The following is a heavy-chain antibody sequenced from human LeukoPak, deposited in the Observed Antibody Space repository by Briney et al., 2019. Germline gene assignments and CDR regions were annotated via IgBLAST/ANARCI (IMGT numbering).Heavy chain of an antibody. CDR3: AAMYSPYYYYYMDV. Sequence: GGSLRLSCAASGFTFSSYGMHWVRQAPGKGLEGVAVIWYDGSNKYYADSVKGRFTISRDNSKNTLYLQMNSLRAEDTAVYYCAAMYSPYYYYYMDVWGKGTTVTVSS. V-gene: IGHV3-33*01. J-gene: IGHJ6*03. CDR1: GFTFSSYG. D-gene: IGHD4-11*01. CDR2: IWYDGSNK.